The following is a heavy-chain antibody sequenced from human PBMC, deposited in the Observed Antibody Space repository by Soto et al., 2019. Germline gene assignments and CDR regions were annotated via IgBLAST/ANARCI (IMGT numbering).Heavy chain of an antibody. J-gene: IGHJ4*02. D-gene: IGHD1-26*01. CDR3: ARDKYSGSREFNY. V-gene: IGHV4-38-2*02. CDR1: GYSISSGYY. Sequence: PSETLSLTCAVSGYSISSGYYWGCIRQPPGKGLEWIGSIYHSGSTYYNPSLKSRVTISVDTSKNQFSLKLSSVTAAGTAVYYCARDKYSGSREFNYWGQGTLVTVSS. CDR2: IYHSGST.